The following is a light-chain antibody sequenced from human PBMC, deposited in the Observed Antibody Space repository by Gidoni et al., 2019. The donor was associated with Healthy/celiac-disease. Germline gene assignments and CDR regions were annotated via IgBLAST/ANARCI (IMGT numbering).Light chain of an antibody. V-gene: IGKV4-1*01. Sequence: DIVMTQSPDSLAVSLGARATTNCKSSQSVLYSSNNKNYLAWYQQKPGQPPKLLIYWASTRESGVPDRFSGSGSGTDFTLTISSLQAEDGAVYYCQQYYSTPLTFGGGTKVEIK. CDR2: WAS. J-gene: IGKJ4*01. CDR3: QQYYSTPLT. CDR1: QSVLYSSNNKNY.